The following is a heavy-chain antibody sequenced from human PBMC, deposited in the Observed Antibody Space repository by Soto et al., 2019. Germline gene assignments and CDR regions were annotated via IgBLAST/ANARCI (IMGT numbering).Heavy chain of an antibody. D-gene: IGHD3-22*01. J-gene: IGHJ6*02. CDR2: IIPIFGTA. Sequence: ASVKVSCKASGGTFSSYAISWVRQAPGQGLEWMGGIIPIFGTANYAQKFQGRVTITADESTSTAYMELSSLRYEDTAVYDCASQLYDYYDSSGLGNSYYYGMDVWGQGTTVTVSS. V-gene: IGHV1-69*13. CDR1: GGTFSSYA. CDR3: ASQLYDYYDSSGLGNSYYYGMDV.